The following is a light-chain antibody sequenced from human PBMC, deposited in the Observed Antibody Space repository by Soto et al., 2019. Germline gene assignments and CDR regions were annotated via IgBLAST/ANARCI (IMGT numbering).Light chain of an antibody. CDR2: DDT. J-gene: IGLJ2*01. V-gene: IGLV2-23*01. CDR1: SSDVGSYNL. CDR3: CSYAGSSTPVV. Sequence: QSALTQPASVSGSPGQSITISCTGTSSDVGSYNLVSWYQQHPGKAPKLMIYDDTKRPSGVSNRFSGSKSGNTASLTISGLQVEDEADYYCCSYAGSSTPVVFGGGTKVTVL.